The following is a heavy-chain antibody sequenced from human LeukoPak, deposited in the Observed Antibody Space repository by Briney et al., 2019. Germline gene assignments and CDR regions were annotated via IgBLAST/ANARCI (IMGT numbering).Heavy chain of an antibody. CDR2: MNPNSGNT. Sequence: GASVKVSCKASGYTFTSYDINWVRQATGQGLEWMGWMNPNSGNTGYAQKFQGRVTITRNTSISTAYMELSSLRSEDTAVYYCARGGSSWGKVGTPAGGMNDYWGQGTLVTVSS. CDR3: ARGGSSWGKVGTPAGGMNDY. J-gene: IGHJ4*02. V-gene: IGHV1-8*03. CDR1: GYTFTSYD. D-gene: IGHD6-13*01.